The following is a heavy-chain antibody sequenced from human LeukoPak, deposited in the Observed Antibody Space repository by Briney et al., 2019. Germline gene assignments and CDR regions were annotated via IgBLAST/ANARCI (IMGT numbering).Heavy chain of an antibody. D-gene: IGHD2-2*01. V-gene: IGHV4-4*07. CDR2: VYSSGDA. CDR1: GGSMIGYY. J-gene: IGHJ6*03. Sequence: SETLSLTCSVSGGSMIGYYWMWIRQPAGKGLEWIGRVYSSGDANNNPSLKSRVTMSVDRSKNQFSLNLRAVTTADTAVYYCARAVEYCSSSRCSLYYMGVWGKGTTVTVSS. CDR3: ARAVEYCSSSRCSLYYMGV.